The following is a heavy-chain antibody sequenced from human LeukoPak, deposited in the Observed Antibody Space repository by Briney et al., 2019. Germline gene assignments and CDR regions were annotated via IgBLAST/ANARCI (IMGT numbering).Heavy chain of an antibody. V-gene: IGHV1-46*01. CDR1: GYTFTSYY. D-gene: IGHD5-18*01. CDR3: ASPSKASYGADAFDI. J-gene: IGHJ3*02. CDR2: INPSGGST. Sequence: GASVKVSCKASGYTFTSYYMHWVRQAPGQGLEWMGIINPSGGSTSYAQKFQGRVTMTRDMSTSTVYMELSSLRSEDTAVYYCASPSKASYGADAFDIWGQGTMVTVSS.